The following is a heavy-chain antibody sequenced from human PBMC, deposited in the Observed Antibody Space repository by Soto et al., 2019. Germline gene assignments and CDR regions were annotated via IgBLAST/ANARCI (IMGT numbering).Heavy chain of an antibody. CDR2: ISSSSSTI. CDR1: SFPVISYI. V-gene: IGHV3-48*01. J-gene: IGHJ6*03. CDR3: AMRGSNYDYYYYMDV. Sequence: PAASLNLSFASTSFPVISYIMNWVRQAPGKGLEWVSYISSSSSTIYYADSVKGRFTISRDNAKNSLYLQMNSLRAEDTAVYYCAMRGSNYDYYYYMDVWGKGT. D-gene: IGHD3-10*01.